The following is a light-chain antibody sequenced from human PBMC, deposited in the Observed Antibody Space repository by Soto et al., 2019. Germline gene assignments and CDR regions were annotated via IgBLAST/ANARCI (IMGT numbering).Light chain of an antibody. CDR3: QSYDSSLSGAK. J-gene: IGLJ2*01. CDR1: SSNIGAGYD. CDR2: GNS. V-gene: IGLV1-40*01. Sequence: QSALTQPPSVSGAPGQRVTISCTGSSSNIGAGYDVHWYQQLPGTAPKLLIYGNSNRPSGVPDRFYGSKSGTSASLAITGLQAEDEADYYCQSYDSSLSGAKFGGGTKLTVL.